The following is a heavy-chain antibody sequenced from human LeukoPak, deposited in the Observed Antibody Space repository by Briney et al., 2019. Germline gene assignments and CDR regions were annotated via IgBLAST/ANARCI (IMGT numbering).Heavy chain of an antibody. CDR1: GFTFSSYW. Sequence: GGSLRLSCAASGFTFSSYWVHWVRQAPGKGLVWVSRINTDGSRTNYADSVKGRFTISRDNAENTMYLQMNSLRAEDTAVYYCARVMSGSYDWFDPWGQGTPVTVSS. J-gene: IGHJ5*02. D-gene: IGHD1-26*01. CDR2: INTDGSRT. CDR3: ARVMSGSYDWFDP. V-gene: IGHV3-74*01.